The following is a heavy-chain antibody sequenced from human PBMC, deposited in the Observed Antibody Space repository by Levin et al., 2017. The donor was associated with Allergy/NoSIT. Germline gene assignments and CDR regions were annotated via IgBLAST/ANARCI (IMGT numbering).Heavy chain of an antibody. Sequence: KASETLSLTCAISGDSVSSNSAAWNWIRQSPSRGLEWLGRTYYRSKWYNDYAVSVKSRITFNPDTSTNQFSLQLNSVTPEDTAVYYCARGPIYGDYVDYWGQGTLVTVSS. CDR2: TYYRSKWYN. CDR1: GDSVSSNSAA. J-gene: IGHJ4*02. D-gene: IGHD4-17*01. CDR3: ARGPIYGDYVDY. V-gene: IGHV6-1*01.